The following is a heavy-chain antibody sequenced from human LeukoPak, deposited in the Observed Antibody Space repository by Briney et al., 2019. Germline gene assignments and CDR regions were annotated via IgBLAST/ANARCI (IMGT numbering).Heavy chain of an antibody. CDR1: GFTFSTYN. V-gene: IGHV3-48*01. CDR2: ISSSSSTI. Sequence: GGSLRLSCAVSGFTFSTYNMNWVRQAPAKGQEWVSYISSSSSTIYYADSVKGRFTSSRDNAKNSLYLQMNSLRAEDTAVYYCARGGIAVAGNFDYWGQGTLVTVSS. D-gene: IGHD6-19*01. CDR3: ARGGIAVAGNFDY. J-gene: IGHJ4*02.